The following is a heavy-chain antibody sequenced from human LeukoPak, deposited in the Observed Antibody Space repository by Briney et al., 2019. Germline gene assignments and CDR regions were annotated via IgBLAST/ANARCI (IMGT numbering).Heavy chain of an antibody. CDR3: ARNSNQYHTSGYYVWFDP. Sequence: SETLSLICSVSGAFTDTHYWSWIRHLPGKGLGWIGFIYYTGTTNYNPSLRSRVTISIDTSKNQFSLRLGSVAAAYTALSYCARNSNQYHTSGYYVWFDPWGQGTLVTVFS. V-gene: IGHV4-59*11. D-gene: IGHD3-22*01. CDR2: IYYTGTT. CDR1: GAFTDTHY. J-gene: IGHJ5*02.